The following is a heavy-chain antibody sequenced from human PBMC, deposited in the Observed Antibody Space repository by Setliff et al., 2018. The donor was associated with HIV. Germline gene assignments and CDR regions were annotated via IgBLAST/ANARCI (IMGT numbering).Heavy chain of an antibody. CDR2: INSDGSST. CDR1: GFTFSSYW. D-gene: IGHD1-7*01. V-gene: IGHV3-74*01. CDR3: AKARWTANYYFDC. J-gene: IGHJ4*02. Sequence: PGGSLRLSCAASGFTFSSYWMYWVRQAPGKGLVWVSRINSDGSSTSYADSVKGRFTISRDNAKNMVYLQMNSLRVEDTALYYCAKARWTANYYFDCWGQGTLVTVSS.